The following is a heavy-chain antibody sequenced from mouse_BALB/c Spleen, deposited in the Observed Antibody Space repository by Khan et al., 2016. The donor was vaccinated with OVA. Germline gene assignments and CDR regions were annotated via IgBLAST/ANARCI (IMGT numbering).Heavy chain of an antibody. Sequence: QMQLEESGAELMKPGASVKISCKATGYTFSSYWIEWVKQRPGHGLEWIGEILPGSGRNNYNEKFKGKATFTADTSSNTDYMQLSILTSEDSAVYYCARVNYYGSSAWFGYWGQGTLVTVSA. D-gene: IGHD1-1*01. CDR1: GYTFSSYW. CDR3: ARVNYYGSSAWFGY. CDR2: ILPGSGRN. J-gene: IGHJ3*01. V-gene: IGHV1-9*01.